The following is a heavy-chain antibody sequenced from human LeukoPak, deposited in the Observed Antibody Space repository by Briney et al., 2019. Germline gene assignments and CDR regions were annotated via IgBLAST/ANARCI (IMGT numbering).Heavy chain of an antibody. Sequence: SETLSLTCTVSGGSISSYYWSWIRQPPGKGLEWIGYIHTSGSTNCNPSLKSRVTISVDTSKNQFSLKLSSVTAADTAVYYCARGRKAMAYFDYWGQGTLVTVSS. CDR3: ARGRKAMAYFDY. V-gene: IGHV4-4*09. D-gene: IGHD5-18*01. CDR1: GGSISSYY. CDR2: IHTSGST. J-gene: IGHJ4*02.